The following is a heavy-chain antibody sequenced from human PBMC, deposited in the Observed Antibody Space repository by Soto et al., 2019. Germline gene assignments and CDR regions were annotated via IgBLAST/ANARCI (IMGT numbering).Heavy chain of an antibody. D-gene: IGHD3-10*01. CDR1: GYTFTSYG. V-gene: IGHV1-18*01. Sequence: QVQLVQSGAEVKKPGASVKVSCKASGYTFTSYGISWVRQAPGQGLEWMGWISAYNGNTNYAQKLQGRVTMTTDTTSRTTDLESGIPGCFDGSVYDYSASLPNNGIDAGEEDYYYCMDFWGRGTTVTVAS. CDR3: SASLPNNGIDAGEEDYYYCMDF. CDR2: ISAYNGNT. J-gene: IGHJ6*03.